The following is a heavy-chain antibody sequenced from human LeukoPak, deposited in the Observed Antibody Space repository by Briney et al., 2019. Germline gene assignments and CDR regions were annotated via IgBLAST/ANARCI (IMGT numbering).Heavy chain of an antibody. J-gene: IGHJ6*03. CDR2: IIPIFGTA. CDR1: GGTFSSYA. D-gene: IGHD5-18*01. Sequence: VASVKVSCKASGGTFSSYAISWVRQAPGQGLEWMGRIIPIFGTANYAQKFQGRVTITTDESTSTAYMELSSLRSEDTAVYYCASGEENSYGYYYYYYMDVWGKGTTVTVSS. V-gene: IGHV1-69*05. CDR3: ASGEENSYGYYYYYYMDV.